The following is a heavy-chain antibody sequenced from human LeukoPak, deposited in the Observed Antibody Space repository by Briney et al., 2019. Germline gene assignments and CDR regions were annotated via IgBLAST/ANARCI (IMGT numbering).Heavy chain of an antibody. V-gene: IGHV4-34*01. CDR3: ARVVSGYWFDP. CDR2: INHSGST. Sequence: SETLSLTCAVYGGSFSGYYWSWIRQPPGKGLEWIGEINHSGSTNYNPSLKSQVTISVDTSKNQFSLKLSSVTAADTAVYYCARVVSGYWFDPWGQGTLVTVSS. CDR1: GGSFSGYY. J-gene: IGHJ5*02. D-gene: IGHD3-10*01.